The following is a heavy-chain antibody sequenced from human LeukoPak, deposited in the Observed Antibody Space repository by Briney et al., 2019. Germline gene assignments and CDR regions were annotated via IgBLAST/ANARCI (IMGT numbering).Heavy chain of an antibody. D-gene: IGHD2-2*01. CDR2: SNDSGGT. V-gene: IGHV4-34*01. J-gene: IGHJ6*03. Sequence: SETLSLTCAVYGGTFSGYYWSWIRQPPGKRLEWVGESNDSGGTNYNPSLKSRVTISADKSKNQVSLKLSSVTAADTAVYYCARDSLMVVPAAISTQNYYYYYYMDVWGKGTTVTVSS. CDR1: GGTFSGYY. CDR3: ARDSLMVVPAAISTQNYYYYYYMDV.